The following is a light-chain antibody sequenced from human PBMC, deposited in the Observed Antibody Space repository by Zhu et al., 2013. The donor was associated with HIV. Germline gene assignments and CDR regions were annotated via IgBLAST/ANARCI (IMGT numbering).Light chain of an antibody. CDR3: QHRSSGPFS. J-gene: IGKJ3*01. CDR2: GAS. Sequence: VLTQSPGTLSLSPGERATLSCRASPSVWSNYLAWYQQKPGQPPMLLIFGASTRATGIPDRFSGSGSRTDFTLTINNVETDDLAVYYCQHRSSGPFSFGPGTKLDSK. CDR1: PSVWSNY. V-gene: IGKV3D-20*02.